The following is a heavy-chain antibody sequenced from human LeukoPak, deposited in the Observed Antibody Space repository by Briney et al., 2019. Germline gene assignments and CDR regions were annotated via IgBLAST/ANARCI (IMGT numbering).Heavy chain of an antibody. V-gene: IGHV1-46*01. Sequence: GASVKVSCKASGYTFTGYYMHWVRQAPGQGLEWMGIINPSGGSTSYAQKFQGRVTMTRDTSTSTVYMELSSLRSEDTAVYYCARERTCSSTSCYYYYGMDVWGQGTTVTVSS. CDR2: INPSGGST. D-gene: IGHD2-2*01. CDR3: ARERTCSSTSCYYYYGMDV. CDR1: GYTFTGYY. J-gene: IGHJ6*02.